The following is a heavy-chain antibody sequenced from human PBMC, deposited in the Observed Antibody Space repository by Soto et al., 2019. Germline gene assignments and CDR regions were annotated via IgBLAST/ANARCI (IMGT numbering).Heavy chain of an antibody. CDR2: ISSGSSTI. D-gene: IGHD1-26*01. CDR1: GFTFNSYS. Sequence: GGSLRLSCAASGFTFNSYSMNWVRQAPGKGLEWVSYISSGSSTIYYADSVKGRFTISRDNAKNSLFLQMNSLRDEDTAVYYCARGAVGATPYYYGMDVWGQGTTVTVSS. CDR3: ARGAVGATPYYYGMDV. J-gene: IGHJ6*02. V-gene: IGHV3-48*02.